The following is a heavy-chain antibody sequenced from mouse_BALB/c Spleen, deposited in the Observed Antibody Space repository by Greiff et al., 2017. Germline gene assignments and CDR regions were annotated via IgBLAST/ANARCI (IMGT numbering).Heavy chain of an antibody. CDR1: GYSITSDYS. D-gene: IGHD2-4*01. V-gene: IGHV3-2*02. CDR3: ARIYYDYDGGFAY. J-gene: IGHJ3*01. CDR2: ISYSGST. Sequence: EVKLQESGPGLVKPSQSLSLTCTVTGYSITSDYSWNWIRQFPGNKLEWMGYISYSGSTSYNPSLKSRISITRDTSKNQFFLQLNSVTTEDTATYYCARIYYDYDGGFAYWGQGTLVTVSA.